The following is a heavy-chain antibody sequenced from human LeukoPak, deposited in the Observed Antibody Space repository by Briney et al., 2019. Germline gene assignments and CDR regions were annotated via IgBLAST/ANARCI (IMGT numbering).Heavy chain of an antibody. V-gene: IGHV4-59*01. J-gene: IGHJ4*02. CDR3: ARTEISGDYYGSGALLYYFDY. CDR1: GDSMSRYY. Sequence: ASETLSLTCTVSGDSMSRYYWSWIRQPPGKGLEWIGYIYYTGSTNYNPSLKSRVTISVDTSKNQFSLKLSSVTAADTAVYYCARTEISGDYYGSGALLYYFDYWGQGTLVTVSS. D-gene: IGHD3-10*01. CDR2: IYYTGST.